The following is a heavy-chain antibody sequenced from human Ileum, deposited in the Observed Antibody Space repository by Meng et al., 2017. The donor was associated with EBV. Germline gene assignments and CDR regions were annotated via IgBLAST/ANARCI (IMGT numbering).Heavy chain of an antibody. D-gene: IGHD3-10*01. CDR1: GFPFTDNW. CDR2: VDIDGTTS. Sequence: VILVGAGGVLVTRVGPLVLLCAALGFPFTDNWLHWVRQVQGKGLVWVSRVDIDGTTSVYAASVRGRFTISRDNTKNMIYLKINSLRADDTAVYYWTRGASGKFDRWGQGTLVTVSS. CDR3: TRGASGKFDR. V-gene: IGHV3-74*01. J-gene: IGHJ5*02.